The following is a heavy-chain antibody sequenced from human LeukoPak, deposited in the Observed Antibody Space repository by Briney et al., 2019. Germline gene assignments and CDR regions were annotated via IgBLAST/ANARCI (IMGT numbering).Heavy chain of an antibody. CDR2: IIPIFGTA. CDR1: GGTFSSYA. CDR3: AKDGWVTKIMYYMDV. Sequence: ASVKVSCKASGGTFSSYAISWVRQAPGQGLEWMGGIIPIFGTANYAQKFQGRVTITADKSTSTAYMELNSLRAEDTAVYYCAKDGWVTKIMYYMDVWGKGTTVTISS. D-gene: IGHD6-19*01. J-gene: IGHJ6*03. V-gene: IGHV1-69*06.